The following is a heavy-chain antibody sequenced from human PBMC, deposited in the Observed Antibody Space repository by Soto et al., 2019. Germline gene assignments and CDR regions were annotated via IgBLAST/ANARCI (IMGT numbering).Heavy chain of an antibody. J-gene: IGHJ4*02. CDR2: IDPSDSHT. D-gene: IGHD5-12*01. Sequence: GESLKISCKGSGYSFTSYWISWVRQMPGKGPEWMGRIDPSDSHTNYSPSFQGHVTISADKSITTAYLQWNSLKAPDTAIYYCVRHGAEMATIPFDYWGQGALVTVSS. V-gene: IGHV5-10-1*01. CDR3: VRHGAEMATIPFDY. CDR1: GYSFTSYW.